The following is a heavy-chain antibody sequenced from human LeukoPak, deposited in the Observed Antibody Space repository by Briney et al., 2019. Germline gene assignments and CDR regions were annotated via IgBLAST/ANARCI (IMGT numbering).Heavy chain of an antibody. CDR3: TRGRAMVRGVTTIYYYYMDV. V-gene: IGHV3-49*04. J-gene: IGHJ6*03. CDR2: FRAKAYGGTT. Sequence: PGGSLRLSCAASGFTFSSYEMNWVRQAPGKGLEWVGFFRAKAYGGTTEYAASVKGRFTMSRDDSKNIAYLQMNSLKTEDTAVYYCTRGRAMVRGVTTIYYYYMDVWGKGTTVTISS. D-gene: IGHD3-10*01. CDR1: GFTFSSYE.